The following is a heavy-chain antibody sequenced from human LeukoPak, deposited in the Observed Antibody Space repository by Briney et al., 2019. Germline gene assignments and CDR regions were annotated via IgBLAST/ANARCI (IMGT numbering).Heavy chain of an antibody. V-gene: IGHV4-39*07. D-gene: IGHD6-19*01. J-gene: IGHJ6*02. CDR1: GGSISGSSYY. Sequence: SETLSLTCTVSGGSISGSSYYWSWIRQPPGKGLEWIGEINHSGSTNYNPSLKSRVTISVDTSKNQFSLKLSSVTAADTAVYYCARDERYSSGWTSYYYYYGMDVWGQGTTVTVSS. CDR3: ARDERYSSGWTSYYYYYGMDV. CDR2: INHSGST.